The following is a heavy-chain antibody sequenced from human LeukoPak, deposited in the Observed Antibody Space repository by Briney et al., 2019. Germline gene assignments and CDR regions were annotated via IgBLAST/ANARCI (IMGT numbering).Heavy chain of an antibody. CDR3: AGSGLGAGPNAFDY. V-gene: IGHV4-39*01. CDR1: GGTIDRSSYY. D-gene: IGHD3/OR15-3a*01. J-gene: IGHJ4*02. Sequence: SETLSLTCIVSGGTIDRSSYYWGWIRQPPGKGLEWIGSLNHHGGTHYNPSLKSRVTISVDTPKNQFSLKLTFVTAADTAVYFCAGSGLGAGPNAFDYWGLGTLVPVSS. CDR2: LNHHGGT.